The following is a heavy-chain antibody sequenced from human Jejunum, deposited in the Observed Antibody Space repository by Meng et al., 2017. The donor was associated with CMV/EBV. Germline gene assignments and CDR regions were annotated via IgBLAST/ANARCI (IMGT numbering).Heavy chain of an antibody. V-gene: IGHV4-4*07. J-gene: IGHJ5*02. CDR3: ARESGSYYWFDP. CDR1: AGPISGYY. CDR2: IYTSGST. D-gene: IGHD1-26*01. Sequence: QVLRQESGPGLVESSETLSLTCFVSAGPISGYYWSWIRQPAGKGLEWIGRIYTSGSTHYNPSLKSRLTMSVDLAKNQISLKLSSVTAADTAVYYCARESGSYYWFDPWGQGTLVTVSS.